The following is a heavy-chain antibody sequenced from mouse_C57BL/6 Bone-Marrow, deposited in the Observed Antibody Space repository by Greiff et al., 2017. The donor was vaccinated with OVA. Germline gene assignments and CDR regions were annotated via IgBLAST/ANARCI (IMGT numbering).Heavy chain of an antibody. CDR1: GYTFTSYY. V-gene: IGHV1-12*01. Sequence: QSGAELVRPGASVKMSCTASGYTFTSYYMYWVKQTPRQGLEWIGAIYPGNGDTSYNQTFKGQATLTVDKASSTAYMQLSSLTSEDSAVYFCARDGNYVPFAYWGQGTLVTVSA. D-gene: IGHD1-1*01. CDR2: IYPGNGDT. CDR3: ARDGNYVPFAY. J-gene: IGHJ3*01.